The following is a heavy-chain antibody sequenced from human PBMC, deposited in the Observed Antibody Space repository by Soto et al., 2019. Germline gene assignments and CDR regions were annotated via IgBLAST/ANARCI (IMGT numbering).Heavy chain of an antibody. D-gene: IGHD3-22*01. CDR3: AIVGPSVPYYYHSSPYTFENWFDP. Sequence: SETLSPTCAVPGYSFSSGEYWGWLRQPPGKGLEWIGSIYHGGSTYYTPSPNSPVTLSIDMTNNLVSLILISVTAADTAVYYCAIVGPSVPYYYHSSPYTFENWFDPWGQGTLVTVSS. CDR2: IYHGGST. V-gene: IGHV4-38-2*01. J-gene: IGHJ5*02. CDR1: GYSFSSGEY.